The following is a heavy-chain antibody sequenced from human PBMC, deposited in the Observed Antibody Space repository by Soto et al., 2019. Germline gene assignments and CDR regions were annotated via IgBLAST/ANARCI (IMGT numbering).Heavy chain of an antibody. CDR3: ARGPGTSYFDY. CDR1: GFTFSSYA. J-gene: IGHJ4*02. Sequence: QVQLVEAGGGVVQPGRSLRLSCAASGFTFSSYAMHWVRQAAGKGLEWVAVIWHDGSNENYADSVKGRFTISRDNSKNTLYVQMNSLRAEDTAVYYCARGPGTSYFDYWGQGSLVTVSS. D-gene: IGHD2-2*01. V-gene: IGHV3-33*01. CDR2: IWHDGSNE.